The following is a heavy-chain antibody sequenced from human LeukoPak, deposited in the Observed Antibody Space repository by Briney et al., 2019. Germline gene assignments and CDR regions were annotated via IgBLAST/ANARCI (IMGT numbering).Heavy chain of an antibody. V-gene: IGHV4-59*01. D-gene: IGHD3-22*01. CDR1: GGXTSSYY. CDR2: IYYSGST. CDR3: AREEHYYDSSGYYYYFDY. Sequence: PSETLSLTCTVSGGXTSSYYWSWIRQPPGKGLEWIGYIYYSGSTNYNPSLKSRVTISVDTSKNQFSLKLSSVTAADTAVYYCAREEHYYDSSGYYYYFDYWGQGTLVTVSS. J-gene: IGHJ4*02.